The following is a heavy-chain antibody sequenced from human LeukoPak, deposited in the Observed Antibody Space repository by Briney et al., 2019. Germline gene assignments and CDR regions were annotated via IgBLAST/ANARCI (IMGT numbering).Heavy chain of an antibody. CDR2: ITWNGGSI. CDR1: GFTFSSYW. Sequence: GGSLRLSCAASGFTFSSYWMHWVRHAPGKGLEWVSGITWNGGSIGYADSVKGRFTISRDNAKNSLSLQMNSLRSNDTALYFCVKERGPLGGDAFEIWGQGTRVTVSS. V-gene: IGHV3-9*01. J-gene: IGHJ3*02. CDR3: VKERGPLGGDAFEI. D-gene: IGHD3-10*01.